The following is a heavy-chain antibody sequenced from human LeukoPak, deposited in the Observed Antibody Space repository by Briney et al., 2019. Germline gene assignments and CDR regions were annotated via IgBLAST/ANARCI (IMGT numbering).Heavy chain of an antibody. J-gene: IGHJ4*02. CDR3: AKDMGEDGSYFLDY. D-gene: IGHD1-26*01. Sequence: GGSLRLSCAASGFTFSSYAMSWARQAPGKGLEWVSAISGSSSSTYYAGSVKGRFTVFRDNSKNTVYLQMNSLRADDTAEYYCAKDMGEDGSYFLDYWGQGTLVTVSS. CDR2: ISGSSSST. CDR1: GFTFSSYA. V-gene: IGHV3-23*01.